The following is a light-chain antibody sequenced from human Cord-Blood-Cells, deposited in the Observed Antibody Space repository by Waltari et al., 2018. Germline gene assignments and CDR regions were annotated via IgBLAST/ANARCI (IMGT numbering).Light chain of an antibody. CDR1: QSVSSSY. V-gene: IGKV3-20*01. CDR2: GAS. CDR3: QQYGSSPWT. Sequence: IVLTQSPGTLSLAPRERATLSCRASQSVSSSYLAWYQQKPGQAPKLLIYGASSRATGIPDRFSGSGSGTDFTLTISRLEPEDFAVYYCQQYGSSPWTFGQGTKVEIK. J-gene: IGKJ1*01.